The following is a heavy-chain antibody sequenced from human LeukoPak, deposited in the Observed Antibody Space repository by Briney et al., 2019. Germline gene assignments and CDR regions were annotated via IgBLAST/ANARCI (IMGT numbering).Heavy chain of an antibody. CDR3: ARSGRFLEWLSDYYYYGMDV. CDR1: GGSISSSSYY. CDR2: IYYSGST. V-gene: IGHV4-39*01. J-gene: IGHJ6*02. Sequence: PSETLSLTCTVSGGSISSSSYYWGWIRQPPGKGLEWIGSIYYSGSTYYNPSLKSRVTISVDTSKNQFSLKLSSVTAADTAVYYCARSGRFLEWLSDYYYYGMDVWGQGTTVTVSS. D-gene: IGHD3-3*01.